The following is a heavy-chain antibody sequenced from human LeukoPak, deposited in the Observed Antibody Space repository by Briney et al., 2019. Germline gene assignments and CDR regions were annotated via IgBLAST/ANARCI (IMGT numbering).Heavy chain of an antibody. CDR1: GYTFTGYY. V-gene: IGHV1-2*02. CDR3: ARDTIFGVVIPPPYYYYMDV. J-gene: IGHJ6*03. Sequence: ASVKVSCKASGYTFTGYYMHWVRQAPGQGLEWMGWINPNSGGTNYAQKFQGRVTMTRDTSISTAYMELSRLRSDDTAVYYCARDTIFGVVIPPPYYYYMDVWGKGTTVTVSS. CDR2: INPNSGGT. D-gene: IGHD3-3*01.